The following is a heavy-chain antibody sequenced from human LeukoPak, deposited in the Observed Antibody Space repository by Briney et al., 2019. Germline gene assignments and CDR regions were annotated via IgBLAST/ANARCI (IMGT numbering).Heavy chain of an antibody. D-gene: IGHD1-1*01. CDR2: IRSKAYGETA. J-gene: IGHJ4*02. V-gene: IGHV3-49*04. CDR1: GFSFSTYA. Sequence: GGSLRLSCAASGFSFSTYAMSWVRQAPGKGLEWVGFIRSKAYGETADYAASVKGRFTISRDDSKAIAYLQMNSLKTEDTAVYHCTRDRGAYNLYDYWGQGTLVTVSS. CDR3: TRDRGAYNLYDY.